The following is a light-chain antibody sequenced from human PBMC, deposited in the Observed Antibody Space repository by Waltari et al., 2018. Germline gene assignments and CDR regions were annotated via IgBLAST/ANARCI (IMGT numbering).Light chain of an antibody. V-gene: IGKV1-39*01. CDR2: GAS. J-gene: IGKJ2*01. CDR3: QQSYSLPYT. Sequence: DIQMTQSPSSLSASVGDRVTIPCRASQSISTYLGWFQQKPGKAPTLLIYGASSLQGGVPSRFSGSGSGTDFTLTISRLQPEDSATYYCQQSYSLPYTFGQGTKLEI. CDR1: QSISTY.